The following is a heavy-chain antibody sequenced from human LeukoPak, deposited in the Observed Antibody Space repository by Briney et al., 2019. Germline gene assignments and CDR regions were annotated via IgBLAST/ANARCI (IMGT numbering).Heavy chain of an antibody. CDR1: GDSISSRNW. D-gene: IGHD3-10*01. Sequence: SETLSLTCSVSGDSISSRNWWTWVRQTPEKGLEWIGEIYHTGSTNYNPSVESRVTISIDKSKNQFSLILNSVTAADTALYYCARGMWFDTLFSAFDVWGQGTMVSISS. J-gene: IGHJ3*01. V-gene: IGHV4-4*02. CDR3: ARGMWFDTLFSAFDV. CDR2: IYHTGST.